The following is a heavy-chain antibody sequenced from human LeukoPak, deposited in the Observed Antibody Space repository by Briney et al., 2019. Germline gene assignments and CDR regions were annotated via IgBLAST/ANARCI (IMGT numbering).Heavy chain of an antibody. J-gene: IGHJ4*02. CDR3: AAGWVCSGGSCYYYFDY. V-gene: IGHV1-58*02. D-gene: IGHD2-15*01. Sequence: SVKVSCKASGFTFTSSAMQWVRQARGQRLGWIGWIVVGSGNRNYAQKFQERVTITMDMSTSTAYMELSSLRSEDTAVYYCAAGWVCSGGSCYYYFDYWGQGTLVTVSS. CDR1: GFTFTSSA. CDR2: IVVGSGNR.